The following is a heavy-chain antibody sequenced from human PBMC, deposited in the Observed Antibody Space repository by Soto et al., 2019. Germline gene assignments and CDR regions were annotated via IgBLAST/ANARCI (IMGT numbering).Heavy chain of an antibody. CDR1: GGTFSSNA. D-gene: IGHD6-19*01. CDR3: AVAVTGSRSPLAH. CDR2: IIPIYASP. Sequence: QVQLVQSGAEVKKPGSSVKVSCKASGGTFSSNAISWVRQAPGQGLEWMGGIIPIYASPNYAQNFQGRVTVTAVKATSTAYLELSCLNFADSAIYYCAVAVTGSRSPLAHWGQGTLVIVSS. J-gene: IGHJ4*02. V-gene: IGHV1-69*06.